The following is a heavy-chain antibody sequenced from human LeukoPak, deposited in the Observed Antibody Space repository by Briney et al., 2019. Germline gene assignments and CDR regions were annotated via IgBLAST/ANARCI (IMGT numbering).Heavy chain of an antibody. CDR2: INPSGGST. V-gene: IGHV1-46*01. CDR1: GYTFTSYY. D-gene: IGHD3-22*01. J-gene: IGHJ4*02. CDR3: ARTPSGGGYYSRGYFDY. Sequence: ASVKVSCKASGYTFTSYYMHWVRLAPGQGLEWMGIINPSGGSTSYAQKFQGRVTMTRDTSTSTVYMELSSLRSEDTAVYYCARTPSGGGYYSRGYFDYWGQGTLVTVSS.